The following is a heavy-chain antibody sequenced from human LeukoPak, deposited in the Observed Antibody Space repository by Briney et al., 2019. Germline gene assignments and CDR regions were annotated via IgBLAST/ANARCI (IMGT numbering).Heavy chain of an antibody. CDR2: IRNKAKSYTT. Sequence: GGSLRLSYTASGLTFSNHYMDWVRQAPGKGLEWVARIRNKAKSYTTEYAASVKGRFTISRDDSKNSVYLQMNSLKTEDTAVYYCSDYGSADYPAADWGQGTLVTVSS. CDR1: GLTFSNHY. D-gene: IGHD3-10*01. CDR3: SDYGSADYPAAD. V-gene: IGHV3-72*01. J-gene: IGHJ4*02.